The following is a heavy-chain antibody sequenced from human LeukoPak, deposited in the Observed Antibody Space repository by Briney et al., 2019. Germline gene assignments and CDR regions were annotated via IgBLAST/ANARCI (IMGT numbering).Heavy chain of an antibody. V-gene: IGHV4-59*08. CDR3: ARHKRSSGSLLDY. CDR1: GGSISSYY. D-gene: IGHD3-22*01. Sequence: SETLSLTCTVSGGSISSYYWSWIRQPPGKGLEWIGYIYYSGSTNYNPSLKSRVTISVDTSKNQFSLKLSSVTAADTAVYYCARHKRSSGSLLDYWGQGTLVTVSS. CDR2: IYYSGST. J-gene: IGHJ4*02.